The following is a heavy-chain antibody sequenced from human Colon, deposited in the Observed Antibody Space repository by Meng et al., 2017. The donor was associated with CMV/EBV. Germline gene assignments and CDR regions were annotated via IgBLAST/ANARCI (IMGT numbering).Heavy chain of an antibody. J-gene: IGHJ4*02. CDR3: AKDRLKHSGWYEGFDY. CDR1: GFNFNIYA. Sequence: GESLKISCAASGFNFNIYAINWVRQAPGKGLEWVSGITGSADRKYYADSVGGRFTISRDNSKHTLYLQLNGLGADDTAVYYCAKDRLKHSGWYEGFDYWGQGTLVTVSS. CDR2: ITGSADRK. V-gene: IGHV3-23*01. D-gene: IGHD6-19*01.